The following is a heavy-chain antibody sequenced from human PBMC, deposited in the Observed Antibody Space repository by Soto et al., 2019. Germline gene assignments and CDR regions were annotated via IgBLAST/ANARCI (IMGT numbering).Heavy chain of an antibody. J-gene: IGHJ5*01. CDR1: GFTFSTYS. D-gene: IGHD5-18*01. CDR3: ARDGERRYSHGCWFDY. Sequence: SLRLSCAASGFTFSTYSMHWVRQAPGTGLEWVALISYDGNNKYYADSVKDRFTTTRDNSKNTLYLKMHRLRGEDAAVLHCARDGERRYSHGCWFDYWGQGTLVTVSS. CDR2: ISYDGNNK. V-gene: IGHV3-30*14.